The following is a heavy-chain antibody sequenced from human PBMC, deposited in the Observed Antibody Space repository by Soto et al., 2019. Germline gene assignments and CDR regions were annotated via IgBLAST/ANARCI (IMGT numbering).Heavy chain of an antibody. D-gene: IGHD3-22*01. CDR3: ARGEGIYYYDSSGYPRHGAFDI. CDR1: GGTFSSYA. J-gene: IGHJ3*02. Sequence: QVQLVQSGAEVKKPGSSVKVSCKASGGTFSSYAISWVRQAPGQGLEWMGGIIPSFGTANYAQKFQGRVTITADESTSTAYMELSSLRSEDTAVYYCARGEGIYYYDSSGYPRHGAFDIWGQGTMVTVSS. CDR2: IIPSFGTA. V-gene: IGHV1-69*01.